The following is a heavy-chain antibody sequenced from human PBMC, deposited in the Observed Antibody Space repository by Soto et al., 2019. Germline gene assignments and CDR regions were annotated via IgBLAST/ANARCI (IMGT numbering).Heavy chain of an antibody. V-gene: IGHV4-4*07. Sequence: XGTLALTCSVSGGSINSYWWSWIRQPAGKGLEWIGRVYSSGTTDYNPSLNSRATLSVETSKNQFSLKLSSVTAADTAVYYCARDIGSYAYGEGYWGQGIQVTVSS. CDR3: ARDIGSYAYGEGY. CDR1: GGSINSYW. J-gene: IGHJ4*02. D-gene: IGHD3-10*01. CDR2: VYSSGTT.